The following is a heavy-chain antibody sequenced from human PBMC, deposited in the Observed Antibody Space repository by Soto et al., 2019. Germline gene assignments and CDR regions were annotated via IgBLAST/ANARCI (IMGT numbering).Heavy chain of an antibody. D-gene: IGHD3-22*01. CDR1: GYTFTSYY. CDR2: INPSGGST. J-gene: IGHJ4*02. V-gene: IGHV1-46*01. Sequence: GASVKVSCKASGYTFTSYYMHWVRQAPGQGLEWMGIINPSGGSTSYAQKLQGRVTMTRDTSTSTVYMELSSLRSEDTAVYYCARGDGNYYDSSGYYYNFDYWGQGTLVTVSS. CDR3: ARGDGNYYDSSGYYYNFDY.